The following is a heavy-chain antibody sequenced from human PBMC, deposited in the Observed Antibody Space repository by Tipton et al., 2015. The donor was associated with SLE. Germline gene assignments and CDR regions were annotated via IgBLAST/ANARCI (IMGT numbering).Heavy chain of an antibody. V-gene: IGHV4-39*07. D-gene: IGHD6-6*01. CDR1: GGSISSSGFY. CDR3: AGPYSSSWFY. Sequence: TLSLTCSVSGGSISSSGFYWGWIRQPPGKGLEWIGSLLYGGRTYYNPSLKGRVTLSLESSKNQFSLKLTSVTAADTAVYFCAGPYSSSWFYWGQGSLVTVSS. J-gene: IGHJ4*02. CDR2: LLYGGRT.